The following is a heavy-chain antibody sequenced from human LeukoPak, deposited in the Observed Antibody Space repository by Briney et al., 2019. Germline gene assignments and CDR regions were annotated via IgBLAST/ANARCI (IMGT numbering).Heavy chain of an antibody. CDR2: ISYHGSNK. V-gene: IGHV3-30-3*01. CDR1: GFIFGGNA. CDR3: AKVGYIAVAGSDIDY. Sequence: GRSLRLSCAASGFIFGGNAMHWVRQAPGKGLEWVAVISYHGSNKHYADSVKGRFTISRDNSKNTLYLRMNSLRAEDTAVYYCAKVGYIAVAGSDIDYWGQGTLVTVSS. J-gene: IGHJ4*02. D-gene: IGHD6-19*01.